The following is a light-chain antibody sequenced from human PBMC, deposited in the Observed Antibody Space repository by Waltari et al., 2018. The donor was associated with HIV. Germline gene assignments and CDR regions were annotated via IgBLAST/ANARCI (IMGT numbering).Light chain of an antibody. V-gene: IGKV3-20*01. Sequence: EIVLTQSPGTLSLSPGERANLSCRASQSVSSSYLAWYQQKPGQAPRLLIYRASSRATGIPDRFSGSGSGTDFTLTISRLEPEDCAVYYCQQYGSSPPYSFGQGTKLEIK. CDR3: QQYGSSPPYS. J-gene: IGKJ2*03. CDR2: RAS. CDR1: QSVSSSY.